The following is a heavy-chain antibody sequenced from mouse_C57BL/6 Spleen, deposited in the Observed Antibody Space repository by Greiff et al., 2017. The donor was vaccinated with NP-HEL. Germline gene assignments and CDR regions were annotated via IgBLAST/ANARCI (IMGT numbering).Heavy chain of an antibody. J-gene: IGHJ4*01. CDR3: ARSGPKIYYAMDY. Sequence: VQLQQSGPELVKPGASVKISCKASGYSFTGYYMNWVKQSPEKSLEWIGEINPSTGGTTYNQKFKAKATLTVDKSSSTAYMQLKSLTSEDSAVYYCARSGPKIYYAMDYWGQGTSVTVSS. CDR1: GYSFTGYY. CDR2: INPSTGGT. V-gene: IGHV1-42*01. D-gene: IGHD3-2*02.